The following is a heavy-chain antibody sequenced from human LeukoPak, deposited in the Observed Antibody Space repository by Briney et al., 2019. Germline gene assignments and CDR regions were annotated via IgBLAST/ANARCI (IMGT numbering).Heavy chain of an antibody. Sequence: SQTLSLTCTVSGGSISSGGYYWSWIRQHPGKGLEWIGYIYYSGSTYYNPSLKSRVTISVYTSKNQFSLKLCSVTAADTAVYYCARVWFGELSPYFDYWGQGTLVTVSS. J-gene: IGHJ4*02. CDR3: ARVWFGELSPYFDY. D-gene: IGHD3-10*01. V-gene: IGHV4-31*03. CDR1: GGSISSGGYY. CDR2: IYYSGST.